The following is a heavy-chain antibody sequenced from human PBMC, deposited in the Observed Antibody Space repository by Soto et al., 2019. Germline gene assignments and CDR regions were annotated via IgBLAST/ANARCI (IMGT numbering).Heavy chain of an antibody. CDR3: ASLRATGTTGGDLDAFDI. D-gene: IGHD1-7*01. Sequence: GGSLRLSCAASGFTFSSYAMHWVRQAPGKGLEWVAVISYDGSNKYYADSVKGRFTISRDNSKNTLYLQMNSLRAEDTAVYYCASLRATGTTGGDLDAFDIWGQGTMVTVSS. V-gene: IGHV3-30-3*01. CDR2: ISYDGSNK. CDR1: GFTFSSYA. J-gene: IGHJ3*02.